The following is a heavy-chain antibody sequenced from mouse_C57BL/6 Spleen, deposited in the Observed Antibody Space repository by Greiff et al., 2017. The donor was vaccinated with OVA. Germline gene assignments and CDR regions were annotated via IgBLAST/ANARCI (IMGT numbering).Heavy chain of an antibody. V-gene: IGHV1-64*01. CDR1: GYTFTSYW. J-gene: IGHJ4*01. D-gene: IGHD1-1*01. CDR3: ARCSSPFITTVVAMDY. CDR2: IHPNSGST. Sequence: QVHVKQPGAELVKPGASVKLSCKASGYTFTSYWMHWVKQRPGQGLEWIGMIHPNSGSTNYNEKFKSKATLTVDKSSSTAYMQLSSLTSEDSAVYYCARCSSPFITTVVAMDYWGQGTSVTVSS.